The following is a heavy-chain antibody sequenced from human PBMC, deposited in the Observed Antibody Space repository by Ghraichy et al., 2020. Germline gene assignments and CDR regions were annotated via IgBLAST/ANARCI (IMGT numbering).Heavy chain of an antibody. CDR2: IYYSGST. Sequence: SETLSLTCTVSGGSISSYYWSWIRQPPGKGLEWIGYIYYSGSTNYNPSLKSRVTISVDTSKNQFSLKLSSVTAADTAVYYCARVRRGGYFRVTQYYFDYWGQGTLVTVSS. CDR3: ARVRRGGYFRVTQYYFDY. J-gene: IGHJ4*02. CDR1: GGSISSYY. D-gene: IGHD3-16*01. V-gene: IGHV4-59*01.